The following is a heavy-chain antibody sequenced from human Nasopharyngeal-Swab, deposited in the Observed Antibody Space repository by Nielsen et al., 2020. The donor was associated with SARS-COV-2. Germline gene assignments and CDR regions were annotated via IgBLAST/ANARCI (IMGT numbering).Heavy chain of an antibody. CDR2: ISGSTTYI. Sequence: GASLKISCAASGFTFSNYNMNWVRQAPGKGLEWVSSISGSTTYIYYADSVRGRFTISRDNAKNSLHLQMNSLRAEDTAVYYCARDGLDYDFWSAYFMDVWGQGTTVTVSS. CDR3: ARDGLDYDFWSAYFMDV. D-gene: IGHD3-3*01. V-gene: IGHV3-21*01. J-gene: IGHJ6*02. CDR1: GFTFSNYN.